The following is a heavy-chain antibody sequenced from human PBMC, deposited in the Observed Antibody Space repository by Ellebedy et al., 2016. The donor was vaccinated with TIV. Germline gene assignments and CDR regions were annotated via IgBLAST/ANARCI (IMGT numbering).Heavy chain of an antibody. Sequence: GESLKISCAASGFSASNSDMVRVRHAPGKGLEWVSAMHSGSTTYYADSVRGRFIISRDTSKNTVSLKMSGLTADDAAVYYCARGDLYCPAGDCFAPLYFQLWGRGTLVTVSS. J-gene: IGHJ2*01. D-gene: IGHD2-8*02. CDR3: ARGDLYCPAGDCFAPLYFQL. CDR1: GFSASNSD. V-gene: IGHV3-53*01. CDR2: MHSGSTT.